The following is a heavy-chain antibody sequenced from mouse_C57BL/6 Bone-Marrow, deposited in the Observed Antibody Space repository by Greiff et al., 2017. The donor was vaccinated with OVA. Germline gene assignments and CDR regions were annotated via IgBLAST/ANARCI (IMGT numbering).Heavy chain of an antibody. CDR2: IDPSDSYT. CDR3: ARNPDY. Sequence: QVQLQQPGAELVKPGASVKLSCKASGYTFTSYWMQWVKQRPGQGLEWIGEIDPSDSYTNYNQKFKGKATLTVDTSSSTAYMQLSSLTSEDSAVYYCARNPDYWGQGTTLTVSS. CDR1: GYTFTSYW. V-gene: IGHV1-50*01. J-gene: IGHJ2*01.